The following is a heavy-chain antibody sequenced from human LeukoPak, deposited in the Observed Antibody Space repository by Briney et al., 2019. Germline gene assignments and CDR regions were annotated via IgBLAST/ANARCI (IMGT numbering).Heavy chain of an antibody. Sequence: GGSLRLSCTTSGFNFEDYAMSWLRQAPGKGLEWLGFIGREAHGGRAQYATSVKGRFTISRDDARKIAYLQLSGLRNEDTAVYYCSRGGDALTGFYPDYWGQGTLVIVSS. CDR3: SRGGDALTGFYPDY. J-gene: IGHJ4*02. D-gene: IGHD1-14*01. V-gene: IGHV3-49*03. CDR2: IGREAHGGRA. CDR1: GFNFEDYA.